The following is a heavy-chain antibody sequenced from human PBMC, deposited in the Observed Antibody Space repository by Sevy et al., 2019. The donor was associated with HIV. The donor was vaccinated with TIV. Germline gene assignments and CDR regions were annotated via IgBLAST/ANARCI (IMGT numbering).Heavy chain of an antibody. CDR3: ARVRGSIVGAIQGDYYGMDV. CDR2: ISSSSSYI. CDR1: GFTFSSYS. V-gene: IGHV3-21*01. D-gene: IGHD1-26*01. Sequence: GGSLTLSCAASGFTFSSYSMNWVRQAPGKGLEWVSSISSSSSYIYYADSVKGRFTISRDNAKNSLYLQMNSLRAEDTAVYYCARVRGSIVGAIQGDYYGMDVWGQGTTVTVSS. J-gene: IGHJ6*02.